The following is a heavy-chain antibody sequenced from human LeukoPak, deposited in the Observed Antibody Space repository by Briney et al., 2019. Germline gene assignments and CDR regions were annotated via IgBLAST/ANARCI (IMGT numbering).Heavy chain of an antibody. CDR3: ARDRAASFDY. J-gene: IGHJ4*02. CDR1: GFTFSSYS. Sequence: GGSLRLSRAASGFTFSSYSMNWVRQAPGKGLEWVSSISSSSSYIYYADSVKGRFTISRDNAKNSLYLQVNSLRAEDTAVYYCARDRAASFDYWGQGTLVTVSS. D-gene: IGHD2-15*01. CDR2: ISSSSSYI. V-gene: IGHV3-21*01.